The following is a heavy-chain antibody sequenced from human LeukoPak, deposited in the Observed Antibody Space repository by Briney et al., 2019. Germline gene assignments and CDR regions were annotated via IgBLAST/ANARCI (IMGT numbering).Heavy chain of an antibody. D-gene: IGHD2-15*01. Sequence: GGSLRLSCAASGFTFSSYGMHWVRQAPGKGLEWVAFIRYDGSNKYYADSVKGRFTISRDNSKNTLYLQMNSLRAEDTAVYYCAKDGYCSGGSCYSEYYYYYMDVWGKGTTVTISS. J-gene: IGHJ6*03. V-gene: IGHV3-30*02. CDR2: IRYDGSNK. CDR1: GFTFSSYG. CDR3: AKDGYCSGGSCYSEYYYYYMDV.